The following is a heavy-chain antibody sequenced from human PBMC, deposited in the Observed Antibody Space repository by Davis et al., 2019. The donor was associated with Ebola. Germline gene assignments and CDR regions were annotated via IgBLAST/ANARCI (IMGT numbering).Heavy chain of an antibody. CDR2: IWYDGSNK. J-gene: IGHJ4*02. D-gene: IGHD3-10*01. CDR1: GFPFSSYC. V-gene: IGHV3-30*02. CDR3: VRPGSGSYTPDFDS. Sequence: GESLKISCAASGFPFSSYCMHWVRQAPGKGLEWVAIIWYDGSNKYYADSVKGRFTISRDNIKKSLYLQMNSLRTEDTAFYYCVRPGSGSYTPDFDSWGQGILVTVSS.